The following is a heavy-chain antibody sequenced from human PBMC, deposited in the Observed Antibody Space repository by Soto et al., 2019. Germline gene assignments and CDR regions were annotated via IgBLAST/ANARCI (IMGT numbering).Heavy chain of an antibody. J-gene: IGHJ4*02. CDR1: GYSYTSYV. D-gene: IGHD6-13*01. CDR2: MNANSGNT. CDR3: ARQTGIAAAFRAGMGY. Sequence: SVKVSRKASGYSYTSYVIDWVRQATGQGLEWMGWMNANSGNTGYAQKFQGKGTMTRNTSISTAYMELSSLRSEATAVYYCARQTGIAAAFRAGMGYWGQGTLVTVSS. V-gene: IGHV1-8*01.